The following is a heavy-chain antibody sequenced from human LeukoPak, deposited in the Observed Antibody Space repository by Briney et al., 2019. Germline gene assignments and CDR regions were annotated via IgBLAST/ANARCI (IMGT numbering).Heavy chain of an antibody. V-gene: IGHV3-23*01. CDR1: GFTFSSYA. CDR3: AKDLDDFWSGYSPNWFDP. Sequence: GGSLRLSCAASGFTFSSYAMSWVRQAPGKGLEWVSAISGSGGSTYYADSVKGRFTISRDNSKNTLYLQMNSLRAEDTAVYYCAKDLDDFWSGYSPNWFDPWGQGTLVTVSS. D-gene: IGHD3-3*01. CDR2: ISGSGGST. J-gene: IGHJ5*02.